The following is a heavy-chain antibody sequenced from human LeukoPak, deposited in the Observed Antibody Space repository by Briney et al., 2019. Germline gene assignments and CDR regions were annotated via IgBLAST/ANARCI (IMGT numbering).Heavy chain of an antibody. CDR1: GGSISSYY. V-gene: IGHV4-4*07. J-gene: IGHJ3*02. CDR2: IYTSGST. Sequence: SSETLSLTCTVSGGSISSYYWSWIRQPAGKGLEWIGRIYTSGSTNYNPSLKSRVTMSVDTSKNQFSLKLSSVAAADTAVYYCARDQWLTDAFDIWGQGTMVTVSS. CDR3: ARDQWLTDAFDI. D-gene: IGHD5-12*01.